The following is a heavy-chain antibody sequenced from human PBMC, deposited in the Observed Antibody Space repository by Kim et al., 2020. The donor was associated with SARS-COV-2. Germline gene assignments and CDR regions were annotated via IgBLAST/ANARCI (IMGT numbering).Heavy chain of an antibody. CDR3: ARSSGSYYKSWFDP. Sequence: PSLKSRVTISVDTSKNQFSLKLSSVTAADTAVYYCARSSGSYYKSWFDPWGQGTLVTVSS. V-gene: IGHV4-59*01. J-gene: IGHJ5*02. D-gene: IGHD3-10*01.